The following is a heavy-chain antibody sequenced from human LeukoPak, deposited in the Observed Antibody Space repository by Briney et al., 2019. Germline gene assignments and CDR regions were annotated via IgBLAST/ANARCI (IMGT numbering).Heavy chain of an antibody. V-gene: IGHV4-39*01. CDR2: IYYSGST. D-gene: IGHD7-27*01. CDR3: ARRNWASHFDY. J-gene: IGHJ4*02. CDR1: GDSISSGSYY. Sequence: SETLSLTCTVSGDSISSGSYYWGWIRQPPGKGLEWIGNIYYSGSTYYNPTLKCRVTISVDTSKNQFSLKVRSVTAADTAVYYCARRNWASHFDYWGQGTLVTVSS.